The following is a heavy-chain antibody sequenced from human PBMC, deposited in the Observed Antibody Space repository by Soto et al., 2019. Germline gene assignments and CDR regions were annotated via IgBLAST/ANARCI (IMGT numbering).Heavy chain of an antibody. CDR1: GFTVSSNY. D-gene: IGHD2-15*01. V-gene: IGHV3-53*04. CDR3: ARDLNGCSGGSCYSL. Sequence: VQLVESGGGLVQPGGSLRLSCAASGFTVSSNYMSWVRQAPGKGLEWVSVIYSGGSTYYADSVKGRFTISRHNSKNTLYLQMNSLRAEDTAVYYCARDLNGCSGGSCYSLWGQGTLVTVSS. J-gene: IGHJ4*02. CDR2: IYSGGST.